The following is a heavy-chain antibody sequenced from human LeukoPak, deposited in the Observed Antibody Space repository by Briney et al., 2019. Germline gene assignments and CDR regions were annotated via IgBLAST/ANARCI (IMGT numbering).Heavy chain of an antibody. D-gene: IGHD1-1*01. CDR3: ARDFAGSCDY. CDR2: ISAGNGNT. Sequence: ASVKVSCKASGYTFSSCTMHWVRQAPGQGLEWMGWISAGNGNTKYSQNFQGRFTITRDTSASTAYMELTSLRSEDTAVYYCARDFAGSCDYWGQGTLVTVSS. V-gene: IGHV1-3*01. CDR1: GYTFSSCT. J-gene: IGHJ4*02.